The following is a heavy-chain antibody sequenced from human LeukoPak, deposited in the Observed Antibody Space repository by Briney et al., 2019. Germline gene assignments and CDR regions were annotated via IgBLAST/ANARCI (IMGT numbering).Heavy chain of an antibody. D-gene: IGHD3-16*02. CDR3: ARVRLGELSFDY. CDR1: GYTSTSYA. CDR2: INAGNGNT. J-gene: IGHJ4*02. V-gene: IGHV1-3*01. Sequence: SVKVSCKTSGYTSTSYAMHWVRQAPGQRLEWMGWINAGNGNTKYSQKFQGRVTITRDTSASTAYMELSSLRSEDTAVYYCARVRLGELSFDYWGQGTLVTVSS.